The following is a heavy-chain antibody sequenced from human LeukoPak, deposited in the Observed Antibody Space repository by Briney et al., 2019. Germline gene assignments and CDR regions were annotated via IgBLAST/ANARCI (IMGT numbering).Heavy chain of an antibody. CDR1: GGSISSYY. V-gene: IGHV4-59*08. J-gene: IGHJ4*02. Sequence: SETLSLTCTVSGGSISSYYWSGIRQPPGKELEWIGYIYYSGSTNYNPSLKSRVTISVDTSKNQFSLKLSSVTAADTAVYYCARQRTLFDYWGQGTLVTVSS. CDR3: ARQRTLFDY. CDR2: IYYSGST.